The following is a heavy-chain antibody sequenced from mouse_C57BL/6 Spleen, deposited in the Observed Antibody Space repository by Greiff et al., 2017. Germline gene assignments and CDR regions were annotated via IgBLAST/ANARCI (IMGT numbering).Heavy chain of an antibody. CDR1: GYTFTSYW. J-gene: IGHJ2*01. D-gene: IGHD3-1*01. CDR3: PSSGGRYFDY. V-gene: IGHV1-5*01. Sequence: VQLQQSGTVLARPGASVKMSCKTSGYTFTSYWMHWVKQRPGQGLEWIGAIYPGNSDTSYNQKFKGKAKLTAVTSASTAYMELSSLTPEDSEVFYCPSSGGRYFDYWGQGTTLTVSS. CDR2: IYPGNSDT.